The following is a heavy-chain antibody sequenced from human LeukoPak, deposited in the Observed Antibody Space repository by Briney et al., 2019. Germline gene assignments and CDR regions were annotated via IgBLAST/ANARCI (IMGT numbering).Heavy chain of an antibody. CDR2: MNPNSGNT. CDR3: ASPGSGSYYTYWYFDL. J-gene: IGHJ2*01. V-gene: IGHV1-8*01. D-gene: IGHD1-26*01. Sequence: ASVKVSCKASGYTFTSYDINWVRQATGQGLEWMGWMNPNSGNTGYAQKFQGRVTMTRNTSISTAYMELSSLRSEDTAVYYCASPGSGSYYTYWYFDLWGRGTLVTVSS. CDR1: GYTFTSYD.